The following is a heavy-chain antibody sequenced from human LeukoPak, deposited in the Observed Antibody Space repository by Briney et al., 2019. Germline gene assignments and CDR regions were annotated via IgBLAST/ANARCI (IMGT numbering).Heavy chain of an antibody. Sequence: SETLSLTCTVTGGSISSYYWSWLRQPPGKGLEWIGYIYYSGNTKYNPSLKSRVTISVDTSKNQFSLKLSSVTAADTAVYYCARSHMFSSGWWEYYFDYWGQGTLVTVSS. D-gene: IGHD6-19*01. J-gene: IGHJ4*02. CDR1: GGSISSYY. V-gene: IGHV4-59*01. CDR2: IYYSGNT. CDR3: ARSHMFSSGWWEYYFDY.